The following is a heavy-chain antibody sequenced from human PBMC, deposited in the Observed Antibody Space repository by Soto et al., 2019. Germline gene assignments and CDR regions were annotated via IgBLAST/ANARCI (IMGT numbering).Heavy chain of an antibody. Sequence: QVQLVESGGGVVQPGRSLRLSCAASGFTFSNYVMHWVRQAPGKGLEWVAVISYDGSNKYYADSVRGRFTIARDNSKNTLFRQMNSLIPEVTAVYYCAKDQYQLSRRCYGLDVWGQRTTVTVSS. J-gene: IGHJ6*02. CDR2: ISYDGSNK. CDR1: GFTFSNYV. V-gene: IGHV3-30*18. CDR3: AKDQYQLSRRCYGLDV. D-gene: IGHD2-2*01.